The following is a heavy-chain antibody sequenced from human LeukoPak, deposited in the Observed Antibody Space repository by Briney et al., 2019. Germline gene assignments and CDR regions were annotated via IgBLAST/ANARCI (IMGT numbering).Heavy chain of an antibody. Sequence: ASVKVSCKASGYTFTSYDINWVRQATGQGLEWMGRMNPNSGNTGYAQKFQGRVTMTRNTSISTAYMELSSLRSEDTAVYYCAVGVAAYYDAFDIWGQGTLVTVSS. CDR2: MNPNSGNT. J-gene: IGHJ3*02. V-gene: IGHV1-8*01. D-gene: IGHD2-15*01. CDR3: AVGVAAYYDAFDI. CDR1: GYTFTSYD.